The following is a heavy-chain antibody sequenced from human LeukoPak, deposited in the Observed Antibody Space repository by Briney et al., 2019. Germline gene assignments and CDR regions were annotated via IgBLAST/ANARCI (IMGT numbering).Heavy chain of an antibody. CDR2: INPNSGGT. Sequence: ASVKVSCKASGYTFTGYYMHWVRQAPGQGLEWMGWINPNSGGTNYARKFQGRVTMTRDTSISTAYMELSRLRSDDTAVYYCARYNWATVTADPSLDYWGQGTLVTVSS. CDR1: GYTFTGYY. J-gene: IGHJ4*02. V-gene: IGHV1-2*02. CDR3: ARYNWATVTADPSLDY. D-gene: IGHD4-17*01.